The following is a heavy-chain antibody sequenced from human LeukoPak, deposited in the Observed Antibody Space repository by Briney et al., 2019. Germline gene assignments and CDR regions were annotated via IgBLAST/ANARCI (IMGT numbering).Heavy chain of an antibody. V-gene: IGHV4-30-4*01. CDR3: ARGPNYVWGSYQYFDY. CDR1: SGSINRGDYY. CDR2: IYYSGST. J-gene: IGHJ4*02. D-gene: IGHD3-16*02. Sequence: SETLSLTCTVSSGSINRGDYYWSWIRQPPGKGLEWIGYIYYSGSTSYNPSLKSRVLISVDTSRNQFSLRVSSVTAADTAMYFCARGPNYVWGSYQYFDYWGQGTLVTVSS.